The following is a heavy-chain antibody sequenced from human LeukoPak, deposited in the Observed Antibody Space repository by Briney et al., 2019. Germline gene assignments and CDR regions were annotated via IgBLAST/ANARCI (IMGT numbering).Heavy chain of an antibody. CDR3: GRVLDFVGELPGGFDP. V-gene: IGHV1-18*01. CDR2: ISAYNGNT. CDR1: GYTFTSYG. J-gene: IGHJ5*02. Sequence: GASVKVSCKASGYTFTSYGISWVRQAPGQGLEWMGWISAYNGNTNYAQKLQGRVTMTTDTSTSTAYMELRSLRSDDTAVYYCGRVLDFVGELPGGFDPWGQGTLVTVSS. D-gene: IGHD3-16*01.